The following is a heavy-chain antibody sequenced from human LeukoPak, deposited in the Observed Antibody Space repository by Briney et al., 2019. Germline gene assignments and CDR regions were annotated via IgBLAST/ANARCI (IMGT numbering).Heavy chain of an antibody. CDR2: ISSSSSYI. J-gene: IGHJ5*02. V-gene: IGHV3-21*01. CDR1: GFTFSSYS. Sequence: PGGSLTLSCAPSGFTFSSYSMNWVRHAPGQGLEWVSSISSSSSYIYYPDPVKCRFTISRDNTKNSLYLQLHSLMTEDTTAYYCAREGDGPGSYPQFSWGEGALVTVS. D-gene: IGHD3-10*01. CDR3: AREGDGPGSYPQFS.